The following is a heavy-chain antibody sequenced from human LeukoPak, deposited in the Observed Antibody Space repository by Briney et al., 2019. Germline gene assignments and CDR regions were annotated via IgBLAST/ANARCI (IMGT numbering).Heavy chain of an antibody. D-gene: IGHD3-16*02. Sequence: GGSLRLSCAASGFTFSSYSMNWVRQAPGKGLEWVSYISSSSSTIYYADSVKGRFTISRDNAKNSLYLQMNSLRAEDTAVYYCAREFIPYDAFNIWGQGTMVTVSS. V-gene: IGHV3-48*04. CDR3: AREFIPYDAFNI. CDR2: ISSSSSTI. CDR1: GFTFSSYS. J-gene: IGHJ3*02.